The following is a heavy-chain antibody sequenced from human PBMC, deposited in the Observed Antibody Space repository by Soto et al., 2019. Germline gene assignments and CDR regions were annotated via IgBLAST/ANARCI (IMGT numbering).Heavy chain of an antibody. Sequence: QVQLVQSGAEVKKPGSSVKVSCKASGGTFSSYTISCVRQAPGQGLEWMGRIIPILGIANYAQKFQGRVTITADKSTSTAYMELSSLRSEDTAVYYCARVPATAIYYFDYWGQGTLVTVSS. CDR1: GGTFSSYT. CDR2: IIPILGIA. D-gene: IGHD2-2*01. V-gene: IGHV1-69*02. J-gene: IGHJ4*02. CDR3: ARVPATAIYYFDY.